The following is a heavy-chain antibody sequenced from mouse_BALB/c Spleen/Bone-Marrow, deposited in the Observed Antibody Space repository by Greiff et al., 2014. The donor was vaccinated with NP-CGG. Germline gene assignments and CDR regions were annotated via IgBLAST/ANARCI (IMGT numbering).Heavy chain of an antibody. CDR3: ARETGPRAMDY. CDR1: GFTFSDYY. D-gene: IGHD4-1*01. CDR2: ISDDGGNT. Sequence: EVQGVESGGGLVKPGGSLKLSCAASGFTFSDYYMFWVRQTPEKRLEWVATISDDGGNTYYRDSVKGRFTISRDNAKNKLNLQMSSPKSEDTATYHCARETGPRAMDYWGQGTSVTVSS. J-gene: IGHJ4*01. V-gene: IGHV5-4*02.